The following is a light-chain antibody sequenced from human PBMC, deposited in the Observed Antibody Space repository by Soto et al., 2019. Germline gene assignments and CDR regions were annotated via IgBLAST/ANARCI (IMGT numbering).Light chain of an antibody. CDR3: QVWDNGDLCV. V-gene: IGLV3-21*02. J-gene: IGLJ1*01. CDR1: NIGSKS. CDR2: DDT. Sequence: SYELTQPPSVSVAPGQTARITCGGKNIGSKSVHWYQRKAGQAPVLVVYDDTDRPSGIPERFSGSNSENTATLTISRVEAGDEADYYCQVWDNGDLCVFGPGTKVTVL.